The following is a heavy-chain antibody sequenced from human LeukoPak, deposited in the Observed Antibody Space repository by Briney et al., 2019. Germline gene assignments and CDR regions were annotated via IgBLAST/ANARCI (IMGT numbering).Heavy chain of an antibody. D-gene: IGHD3-10*01. V-gene: IGHV3-53*04. Sequence: GGSLRLSCAASGFTVSSNYMSWVRQAPGKGLEWVSVIYSGGSTYYADSVKGRFTISRHNSKNTLYLQMNSLSAEDTAVYYCARVSGSGSYYIGYWGQGTLVTVSS. CDR3: ARVSGSGSYYIGY. CDR2: IYSGGST. CDR1: GFTVSSNY. J-gene: IGHJ4*02.